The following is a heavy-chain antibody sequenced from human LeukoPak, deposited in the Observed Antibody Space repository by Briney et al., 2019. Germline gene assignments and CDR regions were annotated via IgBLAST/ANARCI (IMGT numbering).Heavy chain of an antibody. CDR2: INHSGST. Sequence: SETLSLTCAVYGGSFSGYYWSWIRQPPGKGLEWIGEINHSGSTNYNPSLKSRVTISVDTSKNQFSLKLSSVTAADTAVYYCARVRGRYFDWLEGGGAFDIWGQGTMVTVSS. J-gene: IGHJ3*02. CDR3: ARVRGRYFDWLEGGGAFDI. V-gene: IGHV4-34*01. D-gene: IGHD3-9*01. CDR1: GGSFSGYY.